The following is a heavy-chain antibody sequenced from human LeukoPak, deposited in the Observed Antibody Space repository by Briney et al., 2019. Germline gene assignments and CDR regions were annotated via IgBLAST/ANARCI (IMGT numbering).Heavy chain of an antibody. D-gene: IGHD2-2*01. V-gene: IGHV4-34*01. J-gene: IGHJ5*02. Sequence: SETLSLTCAVYDGSFSGYYWSWIRQPPGKGLEWIGEINHSGSTNYNPSLKSRVTISVDTSKNQFSLKLSSVTAADTAVYYCARAGRVVPAASWFDPWGQGTLVTVSS. CDR3: ARAGRVVPAASWFDP. CDR2: INHSGST. CDR1: DGSFSGYY.